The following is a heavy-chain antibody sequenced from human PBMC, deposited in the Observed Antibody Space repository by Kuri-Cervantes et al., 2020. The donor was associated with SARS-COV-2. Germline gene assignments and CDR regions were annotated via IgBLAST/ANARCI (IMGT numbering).Heavy chain of an antibody. CDR3: ARSVGTIFGVVIGESRSYYGMDV. D-gene: IGHD3-3*01. CDR1: GFSVTSGSYY. J-gene: IGHJ6*02. CDR2: IYYGGST. V-gene: IGHV4-61*01. Sequence: SETLSLTCSVSGFSVTSGSYYWSWLRQSPGKGLEWIGYIYYGGSTTYNPALKSRVTISIDMTNNQFFLNLKGASAADTAVYYCARSVGTIFGVVIGESRSYYGMDVWGQGTTVTVSS.